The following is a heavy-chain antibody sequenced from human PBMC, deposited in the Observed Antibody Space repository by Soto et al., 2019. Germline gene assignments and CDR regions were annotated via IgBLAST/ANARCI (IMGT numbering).Heavy chain of an antibody. CDR2: INHSGST. CDR1: GGSISSSTYY. D-gene: IGHD3-10*01. J-gene: IGHJ4*02. CDR3: ARGREGLLNGSGSLRRGDYFDY. Sequence: PSETLSLTCTVSGGSISSSTYYWGWIRQPPGKGLEWIGEINHSGSTNYNPSLKSRVTISVDTSKNQFSLKLSSVTAADTAVYYCARGREGLLNGSGSLRRGDYFDYWGQGTLVTVSS. V-gene: IGHV4-39*07.